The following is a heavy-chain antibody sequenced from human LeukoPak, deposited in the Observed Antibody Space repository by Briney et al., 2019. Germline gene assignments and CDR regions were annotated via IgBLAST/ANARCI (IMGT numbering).Heavy chain of an antibody. Sequence: ASVKVSCKASGGTFSSYAISWVRQAPGQGLEWMGGIIPIFGTANYAQKFQSRVTITTDESTSTAYMELSSLRSEDTAVYYCAGRIAARPGSYYYYYYMDVWGKGTTVTVTS. CDR1: GGTFSSYA. CDR2: IIPIFGTA. V-gene: IGHV1-69*05. D-gene: IGHD6-6*01. CDR3: AGRIAARPGSYYYYYYMDV. J-gene: IGHJ6*03.